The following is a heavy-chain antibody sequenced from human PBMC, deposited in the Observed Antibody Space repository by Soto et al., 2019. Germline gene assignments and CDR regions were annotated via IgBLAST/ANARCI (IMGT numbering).Heavy chain of an antibody. CDR3: AKELHDSSGSPMYYFDY. V-gene: IGHV3-23*01. Sequence: GGSLRLSCAASGFTFSSYAMSWVRQTPGKGLEWVSSISDSGSSIYSANSVKGRFTISRDSSKTTLYLQMNSLRAEDTAVYYCAKELHDSSGSPMYYFDYWGPGTLVTVSS. CDR1: GFTFSSYA. D-gene: IGHD3-22*01. CDR2: ISDSGSSI. J-gene: IGHJ4*02.